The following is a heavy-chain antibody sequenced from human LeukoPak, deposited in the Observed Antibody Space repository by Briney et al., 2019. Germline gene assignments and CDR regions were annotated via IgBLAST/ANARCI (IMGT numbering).Heavy chain of an antibody. V-gene: IGHV4-39*07. CDR2: IYYSGST. Sequence: SETLSLTCTVSGGSISSSSYYWGWIRQPPGKGLEWIGSIYYSGSTYYSPSLKSRVTISVDTSKNQFSLKLSSVTAADTAVYYCAGSMGKDYFDYWGQGTLVTVSS. CDR1: GGSISSSSYY. CDR3: AGSMGKDYFDY. J-gene: IGHJ4*02. D-gene: IGHD7-27*01.